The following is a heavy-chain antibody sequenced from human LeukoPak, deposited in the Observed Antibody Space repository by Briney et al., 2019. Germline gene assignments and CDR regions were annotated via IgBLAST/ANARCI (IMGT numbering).Heavy chain of an antibody. CDR3: AINSGRDY. D-gene: IGHD1-26*01. Sequence: GGSLRLSCAASGFTFSNYWMSWVHQAPGNGLEWVANIKQDGSEKYYVDSVKGRFTISRDNAKNSLYLQMSSLRVEDTAVYYCAINSGRDYWGQGTLVTVSS. CDR1: GFTFSNYW. J-gene: IGHJ4*02. V-gene: IGHV3-7*01. CDR2: IKQDGSEK.